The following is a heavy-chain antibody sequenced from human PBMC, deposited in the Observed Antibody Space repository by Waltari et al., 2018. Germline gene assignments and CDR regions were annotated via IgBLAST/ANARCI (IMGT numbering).Heavy chain of an antibody. J-gene: IGHJ4*02. Sequence: QLQLQESGPGLVKPSETLSLTCTVSGGSISSSSYYWGWIRQPPGKGLEWIGSIYYSGSTYYNPSLKSRVTISVDTSKNQFSLKLSSVTAADTAVYYCASIDIVVVVAVDYWGQGTLVIVSS. V-gene: IGHV4-39*01. CDR2: IYYSGST. D-gene: IGHD2-15*01. CDR1: GGSISSSSYY. CDR3: ASIDIVVVVAVDY.